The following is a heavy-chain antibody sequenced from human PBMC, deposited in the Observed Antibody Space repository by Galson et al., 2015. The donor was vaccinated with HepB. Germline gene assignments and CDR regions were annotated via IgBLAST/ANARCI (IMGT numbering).Heavy chain of an antibody. J-gene: IGHJ4*02. Sequence: SVKVSCKASGGTFSTLGISWVRQAPGQGLEWMGGVIPLFGTANYAQKFQGRVTLTADKSTSTAYMELSSLRCEDTALYYCAKARDVYNRNLFQYSFDYWGQGTLVTVSA. CDR3: AKARDVYNRNLFQYSFDY. CDR2: VIPLFGTA. CDR1: GGTFSTLG. D-gene: IGHD5-24*01. V-gene: IGHV1-69*06.